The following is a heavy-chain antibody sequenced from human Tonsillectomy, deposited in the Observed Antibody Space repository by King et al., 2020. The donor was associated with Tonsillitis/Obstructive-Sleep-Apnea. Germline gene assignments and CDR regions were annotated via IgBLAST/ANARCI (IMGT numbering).Heavy chain of an antibody. J-gene: IGHJ4*02. Sequence: VKLQQWGAGLLKPSETLSLTCAVYGGSFSGYYWSWIRQPPGKALEWIGEIHHGGSTRYNPSLKSRVTISLDSSKNQFSLKLNSMTAADTAVYYCARGDLLTGYYASTDFDYWGQGTLVTVSS. CDR1: GGSFSGYY. CDR3: ARGDLLTGYYASTDFDY. D-gene: IGHD3-9*01. CDR2: IHHGGST. V-gene: IGHV4-34*01.